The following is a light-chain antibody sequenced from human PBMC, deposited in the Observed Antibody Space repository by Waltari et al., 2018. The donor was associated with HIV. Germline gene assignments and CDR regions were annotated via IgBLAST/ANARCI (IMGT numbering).Light chain of an antibody. CDR3: MQGTHWPPGYT. CDR2: EVS. Sequence: DIVKDQTPLSLSVTPGQPASISCKSSQSLLHSDGKTYLCEYLQKPGQPPQLLIYEVSNRFSGVPDSFSGSGSGTDFTLKLSRVEAEDVEVYYCMQGTHWPPGYTFGQGTKLEIK. CDR1: QSLLHSDGKTY. J-gene: IGKJ2*01. V-gene: IGKV2-29*03.